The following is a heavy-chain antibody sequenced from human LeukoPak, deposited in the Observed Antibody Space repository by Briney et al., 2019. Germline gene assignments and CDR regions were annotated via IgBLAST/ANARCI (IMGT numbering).Heavy chain of an antibody. J-gene: IGHJ4*02. D-gene: IGHD3-9*01. Sequence: PSETLSLTCAVYGGSFSGYYWSWIRQPPGKGLEWIGEMNHSGSPNYNPSLKSRVTISVDTSKNQFSLKLSSVTAADTAVYYCARGGLRYFDWLRAPLDYWGQGTLVTVSS. V-gene: IGHV4-34*01. CDR1: GGSFSGYY. CDR2: MNHSGSP. CDR3: ARGGLRYFDWLRAPLDY.